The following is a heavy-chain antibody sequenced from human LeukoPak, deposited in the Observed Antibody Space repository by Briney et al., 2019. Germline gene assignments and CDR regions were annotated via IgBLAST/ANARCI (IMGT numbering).Heavy chain of an antibody. CDR1: GFTFDDYA. CDR3: AKGVLPSIAAEFDP. Sequence: GRSLRLSCAASGFTFDDYAMHWVRQAPGKGLEWVSGISWNSGSIGYADSVKGRFTISRDNAKNSLYPQMNSLRAEDMALYYCAKGVLPSIAAEFDPWGQGTLVTVSS. J-gene: IGHJ5*02. CDR2: ISWNSGSI. D-gene: IGHD6-13*01. V-gene: IGHV3-9*03.